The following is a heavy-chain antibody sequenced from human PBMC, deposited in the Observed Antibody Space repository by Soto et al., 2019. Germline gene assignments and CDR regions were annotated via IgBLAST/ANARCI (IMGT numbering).Heavy chain of an antibody. Sequence: SETLSLTCTVSGGSISSSSYYWGWIRQPPGKGLEWIGSIYYSGSTYYNPSLKSRVTISVDTSKNQFSLKLRSVTAADKAVYSCERQVYGGNPTGYWGQGNQVTVSS. CDR1: GGSISSSSYY. CDR2: IYYSGST. CDR3: ERQVYGGNPTGY. J-gene: IGHJ4*02. V-gene: IGHV4-39*01. D-gene: IGHD4-17*01.